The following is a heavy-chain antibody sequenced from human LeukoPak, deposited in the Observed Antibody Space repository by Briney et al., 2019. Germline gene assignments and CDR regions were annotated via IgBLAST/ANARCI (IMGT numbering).Heavy chain of an antibody. J-gene: IGHJ6*03. V-gene: IGHV4-34*01. Sequence: SETLSLTCAVYGGSFSNYYWSWIRQPPGRGLEWIGEINDSGRTNYNPSLMSRVTVSVDTSKNQLSLRLTSVTATDTAVYYCAKRWNYGRNYYIDVWGNGATVSVSS. CDR3: AKRWNYGRNYYIDV. CDR1: GGSFSNYY. CDR2: INDSGRT. D-gene: IGHD1-7*01.